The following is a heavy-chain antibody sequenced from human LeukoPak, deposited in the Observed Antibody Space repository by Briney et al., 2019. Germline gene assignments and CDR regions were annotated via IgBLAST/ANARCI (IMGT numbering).Heavy chain of an antibody. Sequence: KPSETLSLTCAVYGGSFSGYYWSWIRQPPGKGLEWIGEINHSGSTNYNPSLKSRVTISVDTSKNQFSLKLSSVTAADTAVYYCAAGSYYYGSGSYFLWGQGTLVTVSS. CDR3: AAGSYYYGSGSYFL. J-gene: IGHJ4*02. CDR1: GGSFSGYY. V-gene: IGHV4-34*01. D-gene: IGHD3-10*01. CDR2: INHSGST.